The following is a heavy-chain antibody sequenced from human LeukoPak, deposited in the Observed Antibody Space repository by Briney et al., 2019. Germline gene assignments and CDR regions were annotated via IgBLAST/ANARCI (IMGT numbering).Heavy chain of an antibody. CDR2: INHSGST. CDR3: ARHIAVAGIAFDY. D-gene: IGHD6-19*01. J-gene: IGHJ4*02. CDR1: GGSFSGYY. Sequence: SETLSLTCAVYGGSFSGYYWSWIRQPPGKGLEWIGEINHSGSTNYNPSLKSRVTISVDTSKNQFSLKLSSVTAADTAVYYCARHIAVAGIAFDYWGQGTLVTVSS. V-gene: IGHV4-34*01.